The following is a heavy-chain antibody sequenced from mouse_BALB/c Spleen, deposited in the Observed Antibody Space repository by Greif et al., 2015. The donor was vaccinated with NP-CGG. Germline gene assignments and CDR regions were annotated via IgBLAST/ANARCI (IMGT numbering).Heavy chain of an antibody. J-gene: IGHJ3*01. CDR2: ILPGSGST. Sequence: VQVVESGAELMKPGASVKISCKATGYTFSSYWIEWVKQRPGHGLEWIGEILPGSGSTNYNEKFKGKATFTADTSSNTAYMQLSSLTSEDSAVYYCAREHYGYSFAYWGQGTLVTVSA. CDR3: AREHYGYSFAY. CDR1: GYTFSSYW. V-gene: IGHV1-9*01. D-gene: IGHD1-2*01.